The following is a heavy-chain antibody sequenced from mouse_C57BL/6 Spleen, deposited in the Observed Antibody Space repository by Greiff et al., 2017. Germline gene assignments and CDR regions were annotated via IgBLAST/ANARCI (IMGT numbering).Heavy chain of an antibody. Sequence: EVQLQQSGPELVKPGASVKISCKASGYTFTDYYMNWVKQSHGKSLEWIGDINPNNGGTSYNQTFKGKATLNVDKSSSTAYMELRSLTSEDSAVYYCAREDYYGSSYGFAYWGQGTLVTVSA. CDR1: GYTFTDYY. V-gene: IGHV1-26*01. J-gene: IGHJ3*01. D-gene: IGHD1-1*01. CDR3: AREDYYGSSYGFAY. CDR2: INPNNGGT.